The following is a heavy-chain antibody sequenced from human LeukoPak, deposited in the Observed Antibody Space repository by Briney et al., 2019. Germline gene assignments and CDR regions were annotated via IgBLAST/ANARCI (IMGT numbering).Heavy chain of an antibody. V-gene: IGHV3-30*18. D-gene: IGHD1-1*01. CDR1: GFTFKNFA. CDR3: AKDRWVPTTEKPIDH. CDR2: ISYDGSNE. J-gene: IGHJ4*02. Sequence: PGGSLRLSCAASGFTFKNFAMTWVRQAPGKGLEWVAVISYDGSNEYYADSVKGRFTISRDNSKNTLYLQMNSLRAEDTAVYYCAKDRWVPTTEKPIDHWGQGTLVTVSS.